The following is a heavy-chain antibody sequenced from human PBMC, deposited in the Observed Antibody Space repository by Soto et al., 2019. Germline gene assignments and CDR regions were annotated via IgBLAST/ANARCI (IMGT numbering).Heavy chain of an antibody. CDR3: ARHKDYYDSSGYYNNWFDP. V-gene: IGHV4-39*01. CDR1: GGSISSSSYY. Sequence: SETLSLTCTVSGGSISSSSYYWGCIRQPPGKGLEWIGSIYYSGSTYYNPSLKSRVTISVDTSKNQFSLKLSSVTAADTAVYYCARHKDYYDSSGYYNNWFDPWGQGTLVTVSS. D-gene: IGHD3-22*01. J-gene: IGHJ5*02. CDR2: IYYSGST.